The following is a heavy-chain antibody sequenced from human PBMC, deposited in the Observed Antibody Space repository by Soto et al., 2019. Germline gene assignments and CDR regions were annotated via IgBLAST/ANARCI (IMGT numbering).Heavy chain of an antibody. D-gene: IGHD6-19*01. CDR3: ARGSGWTPTFDN. V-gene: IGHV3-21*01. CDR1: GCTFSSYS. J-gene: IGHJ4*02. CDR2: ISGSSNYI. Sequence: PGGSLRLSCAASGCTFSSYSMDWVRQAPGKGLEWVSSISGSSNYIYYTDAVKGRFTTSRDNAKNALYLQMNGLRVEDTAVYYCARGSGWTPTFDNWGQGTLVTVSS.